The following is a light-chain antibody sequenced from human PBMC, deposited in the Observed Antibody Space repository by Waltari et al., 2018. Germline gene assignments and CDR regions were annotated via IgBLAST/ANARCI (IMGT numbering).Light chain of an antibody. J-gene: IGLJ3*02. CDR2: RNN. CDR1: RSNIGRNY. V-gene: IGLV1-47*01. Sequence: QSVLTQPPSASGTPGQRVTISCSGSRSNIGRNYVYWYQQLPGTAPKLLLYRNNQRPSGVPDRFSGSKSGTSASLAISGLRSEDEADYYCAAWDDSLSGRVFGGGTKLTVL. CDR3: AAWDDSLSGRV.